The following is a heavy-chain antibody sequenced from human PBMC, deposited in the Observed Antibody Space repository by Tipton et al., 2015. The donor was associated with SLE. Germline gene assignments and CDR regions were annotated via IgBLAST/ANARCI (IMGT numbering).Heavy chain of an antibody. V-gene: IGHV6-1*01. Sequence: GLVKPSQTLSLTCAISGDSVSSNSAAWSWIRQSPSRGLEWLGRTYYRSKWGNDYAVSVKSRITVNPGTAQNQFSLQLSSVTPEDTAVYFCARAGGGKRAFDVWGQGTVVTVSS. CDR3: ARAGGGKRAFDV. J-gene: IGHJ3*01. CDR2: TYYRSKWGN. D-gene: IGHD1-14*01. CDR1: GDSVSSNSAA.